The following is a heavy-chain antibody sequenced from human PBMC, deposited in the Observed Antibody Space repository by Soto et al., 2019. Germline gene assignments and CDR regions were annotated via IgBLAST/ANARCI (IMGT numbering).Heavy chain of an antibody. Sequence: VASVKVCCKASGYTFTRDVINWVRQATGQGLEWMGWMNPNSGNTVYAQKFQGRVTMTRNTSISTAYMELSSLRSEDTAVYYCARDGERRRNVAAAGKYGGDYYSMDVWGKGTTVTVSS. CDR3: ARDGERRRNVAAAGKYGGDYYSMDV. CDR2: MNPNSGNT. J-gene: IGHJ6*03. V-gene: IGHV1-8*01. CDR1: GYTFTRDV. D-gene: IGHD6-13*01.